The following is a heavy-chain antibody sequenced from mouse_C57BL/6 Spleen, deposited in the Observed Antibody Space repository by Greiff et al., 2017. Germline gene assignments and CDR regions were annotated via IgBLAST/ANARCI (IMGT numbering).Heavy chain of an antibody. CDR1: GYTFTSYW. CDR2: IDPSDSET. V-gene: IGHV1-52*01. CDR3: ARSLDYQNAMDY. J-gene: IGHJ4*01. Sequence: VQLQQPGAELVRPGSSVKLSCKASGYTFTSYWMHWVKQRPIQGLEWIGNIDPSDSETHYNQTFKDKATLTVDKSSSTAYMQLSSLTSEDSAVYYCARSLDYQNAMDYWGQGTSVTVSS. D-gene: IGHD2-4*01.